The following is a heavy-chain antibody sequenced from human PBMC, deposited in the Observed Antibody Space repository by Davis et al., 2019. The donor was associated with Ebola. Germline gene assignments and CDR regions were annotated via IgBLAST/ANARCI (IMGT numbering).Heavy chain of an antibody. V-gene: IGHV3-48*02. Sequence: GESLKISCAASGITFSVYSMNRVRQAPGKGLEWVSYISGSSSVIYYADSVKGRFTTSRDNAGNSLYLQMNSLRDEDTAVYYCARDRYICSSTSCYPYGMDVWGQGTTVTVSS. CDR1: GITFSVYS. CDR2: ISGSSSVI. D-gene: IGHD2-2*01. J-gene: IGHJ6*02. CDR3: ARDRYICSSTSCYPYGMDV.